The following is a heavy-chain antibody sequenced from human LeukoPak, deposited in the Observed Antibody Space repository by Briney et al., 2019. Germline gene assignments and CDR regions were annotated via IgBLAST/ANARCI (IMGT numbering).Heavy chain of an antibody. V-gene: IGHV3-9*01. Sequence: GRSLRLSCAASGFTFDDYAMHWVRQAPGKGLEWVSGISWNSGSIGYADSVKGRFTISRDNAKNSLYLQMNSLRAEDTAVYYCARATGRVVRGITWRYFDYWGQGTLVTVSS. CDR1: GFTFDDYA. D-gene: IGHD3-10*01. J-gene: IGHJ4*02. CDR3: ARATGRVVRGITWRYFDY. CDR2: ISWNSGSI.